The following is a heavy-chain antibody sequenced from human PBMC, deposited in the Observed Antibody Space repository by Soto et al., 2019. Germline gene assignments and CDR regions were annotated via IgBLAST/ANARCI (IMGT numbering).Heavy chain of an antibody. CDR1: GGSITSNW. V-gene: IGHV4-4*02. D-gene: IGHD3-9*01. CDR3: VRNDWYRFAP. Sequence: QVQLQESGPGLVNPSGTLSLTCAVSGGSITSNWWSWVRQPPGKGLEWIGEIHHSGSFNYNPSLRSRVTTSIDKSKNQLSLKLTSVTAADTAVHYCVRNDWYRFAPWGQGTLVTVSS. CDR2: IHHSGSF. J-gene: IGHJ5*02.